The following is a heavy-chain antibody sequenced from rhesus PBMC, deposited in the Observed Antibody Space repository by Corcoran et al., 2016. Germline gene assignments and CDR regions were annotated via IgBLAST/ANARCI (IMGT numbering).Heavy chain of an antibody. CDR1: GGSISSGYDH. CDR3: ARLSSWSRRFDV. D-gene: IGHD6-13*01. Sequence: QVQLQESGPGLVKPSETLSLPFAVSGGSISSGYDHWTWILQPPGKGLEWIGYITYSGSTSYNPSLKSRVTISRDTSKNQFSLKLSSVTAADTAVYYCARLSSWSRRFDVWGAGVLVTVSS. CDR2: ITYSGST. V-gene: IGHV4-122*02. J-gene: IGHJ5-1*01.